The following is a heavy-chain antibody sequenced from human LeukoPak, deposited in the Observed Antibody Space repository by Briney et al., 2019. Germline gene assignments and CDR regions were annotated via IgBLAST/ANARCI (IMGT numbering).Heavy chain of an antibody. V-gene: IGHV4-39*07. J-gene: IGHJ3*02. CDR2: IFNSGST. CDR1: GGSISSSKYY. Sequence: PSETLSLTCTVSGGSISSSKYYWGWIRQPPGKGLEWIGTIFNSGSTHYNPSLKSRVTISVDTSKNQFSLKLSSVTAADTAVYFCARGPYSYDSSGAFDIWGQGTMVTVSS. CDR3: ARGPYSYDSSGAFDI. D-gene: IGHD3-22*01.